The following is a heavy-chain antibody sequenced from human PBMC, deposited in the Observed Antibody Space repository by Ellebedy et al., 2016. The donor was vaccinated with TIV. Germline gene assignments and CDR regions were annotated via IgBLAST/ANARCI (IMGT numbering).Heavy chain of an antibody. Sequence: PGGSLRLSCAASGFTFSSYSMNWVRQAPGKGLEWVSYINSRNSSISYADSVKGRFTISRDNSKNTLDLQMNSLRAEDTAVYYCARDQLRCGGDCYSRPKYYFDHWGQGALVTVSS. CDR3: ARDQLRCGGDCYSRPKYYFDH. V-gene: IGHV3-48*01. CDR2: INSRNSSI. J-gene: IGHJ4*02. D-gene: IGHD2-21*02. CDR1: GFTFSSYS.